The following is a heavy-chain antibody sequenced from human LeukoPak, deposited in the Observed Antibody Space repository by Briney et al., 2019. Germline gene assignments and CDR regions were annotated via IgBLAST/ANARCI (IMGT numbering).Heavy chain of an antibody. CDR1: GFTFGTYW. CDR3: ARDLDC. V-gene: IGHV3-7*05. CDR2: IKQDGSDK. J-gene: IGHJ4*02. Sequence: GGSLRLSCTASGFTFGTYWMSWVRQAPGKGLEWVANIKQDGSDKYYVDSVKGRFTISRDNAKNSLYLQMNSLRAEDTAVYYCARDLDCWGQGTLVSVSS.